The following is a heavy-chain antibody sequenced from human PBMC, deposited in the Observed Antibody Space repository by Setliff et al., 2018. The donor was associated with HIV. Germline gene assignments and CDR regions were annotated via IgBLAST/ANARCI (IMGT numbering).Heavy chain of an antibody. J-gene: IGHJ2*01. D-gene: IGHD2-21*02. CDR1: GGAFSSYA. Sequence: SVKVSCKASGGAFSSYAISWVRQAPGQGLEWMGGIIPIFGTKNYAQKFQGRVTITTDESTSTAYMELSSLRSEDTAVYYCARDHCGGDCYSLWYFDLWGRGTLVTVSS. CDR2: IIPIFGTK. CDR3: ARDHCGGDCYSLWYFDL. V-gene: IGHV1-69*05.